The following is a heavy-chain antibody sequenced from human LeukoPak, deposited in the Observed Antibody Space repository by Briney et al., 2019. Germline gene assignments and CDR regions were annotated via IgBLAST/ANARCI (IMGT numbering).Heavy chain of an antibody. J-gene: IGHJ4*02. D-gene: IGHD3-3*01. CDR3: AAIFGVAPFDS. CDR1: GGTFSTYS. V-gene: IGHV1-69*13. Sequence: ASVKVSCKASGGTFSTYSINWVRQAPGQGLEWVGGIIPIFRTANYAQNFQGRVTITADESATTAYTDLTSLRSDDTAVYYCAAIFGVAPFDSWGQGTLVTVSS. CDR2: IIPIFRTA.